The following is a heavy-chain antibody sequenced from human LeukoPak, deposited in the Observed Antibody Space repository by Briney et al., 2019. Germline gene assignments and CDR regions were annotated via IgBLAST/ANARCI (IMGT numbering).Heavy chain of an antibody. D-gene: IGHD6-19*01. CDR1: GFTFSSYG. CDR2: ISYDGSNK. Sequence: GRSLRLSCAASGFTFSSYGMHWVRQAPGKGLEWVAVISYDGSNKYYADSVKGRFTISRDNSKNTLYLQMNSLRAEDTAVYYCARDASIAVAGTFFDYWGQGTLVTVSS. CDR3: ARDASIAVAGTFFDY. J-gene: IGHJ4*02. V-gene: IGHV3-30*19.